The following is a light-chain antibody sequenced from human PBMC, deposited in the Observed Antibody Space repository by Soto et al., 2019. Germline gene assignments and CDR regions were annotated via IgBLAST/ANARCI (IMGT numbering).Light chain of an antibody. V-gene: IGKV1-5*03. CDR3: QQYNSYSYT. CDR1: QSISSW. CDR2: KAS. Sequence: DIQMTQSPSTLSASVGDRVTITCRASQSISSWLAWYQQKPGKAPKLLIYKASSLESGVPSRFSGSGSGTEFTLTISSLPPDDFATYYCQQYNSYSYTFGQGTKLEI. J-gene: IGKJ2*01.